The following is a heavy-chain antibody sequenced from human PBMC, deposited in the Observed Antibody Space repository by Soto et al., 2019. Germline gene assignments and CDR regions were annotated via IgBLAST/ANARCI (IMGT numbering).Heavy chain of an antibody. CDR3: EKDVAVNSTRYLQDYYFDY. CDR2: ISGSGGSR. V-gene: IGHV3-23*01. CDR1: GFTFSSYA. J-gene: IGHJ4*02. Sequence: EVQLLESGGGLVQPGGSLRLSCAASGFTFSSYAMSWVRQAPGKGLEWVSAISGSGGSRYYADSVKGRFTISRDNSKNTLYLQINSLRAEDTAVYYCEKDVAVNSTRYLQDYYFDYCGQGTLVTVSS. D-gene: IGHD2-21*01.